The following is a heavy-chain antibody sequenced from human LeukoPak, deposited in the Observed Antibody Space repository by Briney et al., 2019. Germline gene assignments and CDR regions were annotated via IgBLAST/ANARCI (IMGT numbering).Heavy chain of an antibody. V-gene: IGHV3-23*01. CDR1: GFTFSNAA. CDR2: ISDNGAST. CDR3: THKTGFDY. Sequence: GASLRLSCAASGFTFSNAAMSWVRQAPGKGLEWVSTISDNGASTFYADSVEGQFTVSRDNSKNTLYLQMNSLRAEDTAVYFCTHKTGFDYWGQGTLVTVSS. J-gene: IGHJ4*02.